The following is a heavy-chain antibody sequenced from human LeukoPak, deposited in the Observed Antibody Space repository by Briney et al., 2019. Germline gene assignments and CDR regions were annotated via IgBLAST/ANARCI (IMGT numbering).Heavy chain of an antibody. V-gene: IGHV3-30*18. D-gene: IGHD3-9*01. CDR2: ISYDGSNK. Sequence: GGSLRLSCAASGFTFSSYGMHWVRQAPGKGLEWVAVISYDGSNKYYADSVKGRFTISRDNSKNTLYLQMNSLRAEDTAVYYCAKDHLDYDILTGLEYWGQGTLVTVSS. CDR3: AKDHLDYDILTGLEY. J-gene: IGHJ4*02. CDR1: GFTFSSYG.